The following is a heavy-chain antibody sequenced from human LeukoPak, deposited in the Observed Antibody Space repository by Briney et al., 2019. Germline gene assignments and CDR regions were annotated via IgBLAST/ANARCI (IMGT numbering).Heavy chain of an antibody. CDR3: ARGMVRGTYYYYGMDV. CDR2: IYPGDSDT. Sequence: GESLKISCKGSGYSFTSYCIGWARQMPGKGLEWMGIIYPGDSDTRYSPSFQGQVTISADKSISTAYLQWSSLKASDTAMYYCARGMVRGTYYYYGMDVWGQGTTVTVSS. CDR1: GYSFTSYC. J-gene: IGHJ6*02. D-gene: IGHD3-10*01. V-gene: IGHV5-51*01.